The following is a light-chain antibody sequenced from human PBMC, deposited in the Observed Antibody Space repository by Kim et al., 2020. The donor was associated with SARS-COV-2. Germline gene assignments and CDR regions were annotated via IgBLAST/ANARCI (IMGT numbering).Light chain of an antibody. CDR1: QGISNY. V-gene: IGKV1-27*01. CDR2: AAS. Sequence: ASIGDRVTITCRASQGISNYLAWYQQKPGKVPKLLVYAASTLQSGVPSRFSGSGSETDFTLTISSLQPEDAATYYCQKYNSDPWTFGQGTKVEIK. J-gene: IGKJ1*01. CDR3: QKYNSDPWT.